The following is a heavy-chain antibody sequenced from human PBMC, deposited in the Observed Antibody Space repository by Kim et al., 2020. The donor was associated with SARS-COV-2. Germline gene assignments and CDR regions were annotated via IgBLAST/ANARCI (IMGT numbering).Heavy chain of an antibody. J-gene: IGHJ6*03. CDR3: TRSKIMDV. V-gene: IGHV7-4-1*02. Sequence: GNPTYAQDFTGRFVFAVDSSVSTAYLQINSLKAEDTAVYYCTRSKIMDVWGKGTTVTVSS. CDR2: GNP.